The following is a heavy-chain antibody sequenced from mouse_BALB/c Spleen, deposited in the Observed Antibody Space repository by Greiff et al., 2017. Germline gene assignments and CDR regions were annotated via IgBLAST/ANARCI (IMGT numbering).Heavy chain of an antibody. CDR3: ARGEAYYGNYDYYAMDY. V-gene: IGHV5-17*02. D-gene: IGHD2-10*01. Sequence: EVQRVESGGGLVQPGGSRKLSCAASGFTFSSFGMHWVRQAPEKGLEWVAYISSGSSTIYYADTVKGRFTISRDNPKNTLFLQMTSLRSEDTAMYYCARGEAYYGNYDYYAMDYWGQGTSVTVSS. J-gene: IGHJ4*01. CDR1: GFTFSSFG. CDR2: ISSGSSTI.